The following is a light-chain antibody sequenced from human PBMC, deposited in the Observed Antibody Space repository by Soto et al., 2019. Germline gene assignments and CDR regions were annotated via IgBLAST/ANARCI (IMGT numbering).Light chain of an antibody. CDR1: QGISSY. CDR3: QQRNSYPIT. J-gene: IGKJ5*01. CDR2: TAS. Sequence: DLQLPQSPSFLSASVGDRVTITCRASQGISSYLAWYQQKPGKAPNLLIHTASTLQSGVPSRFGGSGSGTEFTLTISSLQPEDFATDYCQQRNSYPITFGPGTRVEIK. V-gene: IGKV1-9*01.